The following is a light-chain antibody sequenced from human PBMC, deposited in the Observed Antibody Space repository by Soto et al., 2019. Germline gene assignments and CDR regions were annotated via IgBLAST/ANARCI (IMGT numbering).Light chain of an antibody. CDR1: GSDVGGYNF. CDR2: DVN. CDR3: CSYASSSTRVI. Sequence: QSVLTRPASVSGSPGQSITISCTGTGSDVGGYNFVSWYQQHPGKAPKLMIYDVNIRPSGVSNRFSGSKSGNTASLTISGLQAEDEADYYCCSYASSSTRVIFGGGTKLTVL. J-gene: IGLJ2*01. V-gene: IGLV2-14*03.